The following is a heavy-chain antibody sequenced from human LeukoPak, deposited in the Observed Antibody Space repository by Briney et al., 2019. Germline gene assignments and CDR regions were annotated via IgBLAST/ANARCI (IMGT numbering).Heavy chain of an antibody. Sequence: GGSLRLSCAASGFTFGSYAMSWARQAPGKGLEWVSAISGSGGSTYYADSVKGRFTISRDNSKNTLYLQMNSLRAEDTAVYYCAKGAYSGYSSFDYWGQGTLVTVSS. J-gene: IGHJ4*02. CDR1: GFTFGSYA. V-gene: IGHV3-23*01. CDR3: AKGAYSGYSSFDY. CDR2: ISGSGGST. D-gene: IGHD5-12*01.